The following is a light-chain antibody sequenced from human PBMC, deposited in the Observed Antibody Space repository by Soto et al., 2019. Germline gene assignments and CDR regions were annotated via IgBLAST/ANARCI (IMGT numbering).Light chain of an antibody. CDR2: WAS. Sequence: DIVMTQSPDSLAVSLGERATINCKSSQSVLYSSNNKNYLAWYQQKPGQPPKLLIYWASTRESGVPDRFSGSGSGTDFTLTTGSLQAEDVAVYYCQQYYTTPMYTFGQGTKLEIK. CDR3: QQYYTTPMYT. V-gene: IGKV4-1*01. CDR1: QSVLYSSNNKNY. J-gene: IGKJ2*01.